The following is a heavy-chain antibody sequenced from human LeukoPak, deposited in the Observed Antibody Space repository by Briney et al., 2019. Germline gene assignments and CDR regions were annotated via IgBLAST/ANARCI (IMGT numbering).Heavy chain of an antibody. V-gene: IGHV3-23*01. CDR2: VRGSGGGT. CDR3: AKEPATRWLATFDY. J-gene: IGHJ4*02. D-gene: IGHD6-19*01. Sequence: GGSLKLSCAASGFTYSSCAMSWVRQAPGKGLEWVSTVRGSGGGTYYADSVKGRFTISRDNSKNTLYLQMNSLRAEDTAVYYCAKEPATRWLATFDYWGQGTLVTVSS. CDR1: GFTYSSCA.